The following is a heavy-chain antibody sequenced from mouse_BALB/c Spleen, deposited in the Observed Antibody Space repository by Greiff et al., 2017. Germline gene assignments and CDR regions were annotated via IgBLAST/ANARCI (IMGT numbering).Heavy chain of an antibody. CDR3: ARGKTGPIDY. D-gene: IGHD4-1*01. CDR1: GYTFTSYW. CDR2: INPSTGYT. J-gene: IGHJ4*01. Sequence: QVQLKESGAELAKPGASVKMSCKASGYTFTSYWMHWVKQRPGQGLEWIGYINPSTGYTEYNQKFKDKATLTADKSSSTAYMQLSSLTSEDSAVYYCARGKTGPIDYWGQGTSVTVAS. V-gene: IGHV1-7*01.